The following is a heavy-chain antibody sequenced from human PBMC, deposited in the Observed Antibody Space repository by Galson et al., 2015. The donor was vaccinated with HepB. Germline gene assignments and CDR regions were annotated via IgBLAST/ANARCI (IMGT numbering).Heavy chain of an antibody. J-gene: IGHJ4*02. D-gene: IGHD3-10*01. V-gene: IGHV3-49*04. Sequence: SLRLSCASSGFTFGDYAMNWVRQAPGKGLEWVAFIRTETYGGTTEYAASVKGRFTIFRDDSNRIAYLQMNSLKIADTAVYYCTRDLGDYYGSGRDYWGQGTLVTVSS. CDR3: TRDLGDYYGSGRDY. CDR1: GFTFGDYA. CDR2: IRTETYGGTT.